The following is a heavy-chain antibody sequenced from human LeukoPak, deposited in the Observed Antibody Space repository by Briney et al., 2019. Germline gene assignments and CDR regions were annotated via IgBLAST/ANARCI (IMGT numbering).Heavy chain of an antibody. Sequence: ASVKVSCKASGCTFTSYYMHWVRQAPGQGLEWMGLINPTGGSTGYAQKFQGRVTMTRDMSTSTDYMESSSLRSEDTAIYYCARDNSVGDNAWWFDPWGQGTLVTVSS. CDR1: GCTFTSYY. V-gene: IGHV1-46*01. CDR2: INPTGGST. D-gene: IGHD1-26*01. CDR3: ARDNSVGDNAWWFDP. J-gene: IGHJ5*02.